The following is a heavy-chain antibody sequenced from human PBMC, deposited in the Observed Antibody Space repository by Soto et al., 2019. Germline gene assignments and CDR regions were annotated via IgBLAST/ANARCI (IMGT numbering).Heavy chain of an antibody. CDR2: ISGSGDGT. CDR3: AGPGYSSQDY. CDR1: GFTFSSFA. D-gene: IGHD5-18*01. Sequence: PGGSLRLSCAASGFTFSSFALSWVRQAPGKGLEWVSAISGSGDGTDYADSVKGRFTISRDNSKNTLYLQMNSLRAEGTAVYYCAGPGYSSQDYWGQGALVTVSS. V-gene: IGHV3-23*01. J-gene: IGHJ4*02.